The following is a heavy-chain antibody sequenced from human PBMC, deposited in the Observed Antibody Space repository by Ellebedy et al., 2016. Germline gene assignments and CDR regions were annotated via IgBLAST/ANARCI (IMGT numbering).Heavy chain of an antibody. CDR1: GYTFTTYW. V-gene: IGHV5-51*01. J-gene: IGHJ4*02. D-gene: IGHD2-21*02. CDR2: IYPGDSDT. CDR3: AGARNGDYSFDS. Sequence: GESLKISXKASGYTFTTYWIGWVRQMPGKGLEWMGIIYPGDSDTRYSPSFQGQVTISAGKSISTAYLHWTNLKASDSAMYYCAGARNGDYSFDSWGQGTLVAVSS.